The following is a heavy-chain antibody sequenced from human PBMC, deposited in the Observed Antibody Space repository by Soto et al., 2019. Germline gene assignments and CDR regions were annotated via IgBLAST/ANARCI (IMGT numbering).Heavy chain of an antibody. CDR3: ASGTLLYYYGMDV. D-gene: IGHD3-10*01. V-gene: IGHV3-11*05. CDR2: ISSSSSYT. CDR1: GFTFSDYY. Sequence: QVQLVESGGGLVKPGGSLRLSCAASGFTFSDYYMSWIRQAPGKGLEWVSYISSSSSYTNYADSVKGRFTISRDNAKNSLYLQMNSLRAEDTAVYYCASGTLLYYYGMDVWCQGTTVTVSS. J-gene: IGHJ6*02.